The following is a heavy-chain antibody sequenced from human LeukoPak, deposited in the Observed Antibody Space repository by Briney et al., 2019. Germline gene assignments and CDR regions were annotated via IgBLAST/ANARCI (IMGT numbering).Heavy chain of an antibody. CDR3: ARQYCSSTSCYGEYYFDY. CDR2: IYPGDSDT. CDR1: GYSLTSYW. V-gene: IGHV5-51*01. Sequence: GESLKISCKGSGYSLTSYWIGWVRQMPGKGLEWMGIIYPGDSDTRYSPSFQGQVTISADKSISTAYLQWSSLKASDTAMYYCARQYCSSTSCYGEYYFDYWGQGILVTVSS. D-gene: IGHD2-2*01. J-gene: IGHJ4*02.